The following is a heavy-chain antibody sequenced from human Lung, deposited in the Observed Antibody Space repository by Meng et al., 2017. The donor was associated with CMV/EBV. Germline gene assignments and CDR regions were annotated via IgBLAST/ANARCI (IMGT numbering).Heavy chain of an antibody. J-gene: IGHJ6*02. D-gene: IGHD2-2*01. CDR1: GYTFTNYV. V-gene: IGHV1-18*01. CDR3: ARTYCSSTSCSPPYYYAMEV. CDR2: VSGYNDNT. Sequence: ASVKVSCKASGYTFTNYVINWVRQAPGQGLEWMGWVSGYNDNTKYAQKLQDRVTMTTDISTSTAYMELRSLRSDDTAIYYCARTYCSSTSCSPPYYYAMEVWGQGTTVTXS.